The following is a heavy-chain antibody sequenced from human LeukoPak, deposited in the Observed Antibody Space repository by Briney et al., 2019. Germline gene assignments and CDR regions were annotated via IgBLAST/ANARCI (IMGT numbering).Heavy chain of an antibody. CDR3: ARSVDYGGWYYFDY. CDR1: GGTFSSYA. J-gene: IGHJ4*02. CDR2: IIPIFGTA. V-gene: IGHV1-69*13. Sequence: SVNVSCKASGGTFSSYAISWVRQAPGQGLEWMGGIIPIFGTANYAQKFQGRVTITADESTSTAYMELSSLRSEDTAVYYCARSVDYGGWYYFDYWGQGTLVTVSS. D-gene: IGHD4-17*01.